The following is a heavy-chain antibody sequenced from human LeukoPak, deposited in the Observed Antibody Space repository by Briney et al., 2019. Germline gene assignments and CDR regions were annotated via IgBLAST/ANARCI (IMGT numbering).Heavy chain of an antibody. CDR2: ISRIGNTI. Sequence: GGSLRLSCAASGFTFSDYYMSWFRKAPGKGLEWVSYISRIGNTIYYADSVKGRFTISRDNAKNSLYLQMNSLRAEDTAVYYCARDYAEYTYYYDSSGQGFDYWGQGTLVTVSS. V-gene: IGHV3-11*01. D-gene: IGHD3-22*01. CDR1: GFTFSDYY. CDR3: ARDYAEYTYYYDSSGQGFDY. J-gene: IGHJ4*02.